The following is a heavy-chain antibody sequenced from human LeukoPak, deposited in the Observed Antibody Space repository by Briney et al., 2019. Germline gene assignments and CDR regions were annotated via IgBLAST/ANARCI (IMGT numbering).Heavy chain of an antibody. J-gene: IGHJ4*02. Sequence: GGSLRLSCAASGFTFNIYLMSCVRQTPGEGLECGANINQDGSEKYYVDSVKGRFTISRDNARNSLYLQMNSLRTEDTSVYYCAPHCSSASCPDYWGQGTLVTVSS. CDR2: INQDGSEK. D-gene: IGHD2-2*01. CDR3: APHCSSASCPDY. CDR1: GFTFNIYL. V-gene: IGHV3-7*01.